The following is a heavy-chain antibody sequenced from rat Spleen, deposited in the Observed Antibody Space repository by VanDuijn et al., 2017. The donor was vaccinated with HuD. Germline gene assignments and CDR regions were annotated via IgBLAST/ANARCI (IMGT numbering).Heavy chain of an antibody. CDR3: AISLIYNNPYYVMDA. J-gene: IGHJ4*01. V-gene: IGHV3-1*01. Sequence: EVQLQESGPGLVKPSQSLSLTCSVTGYSITSNYWAWIRKFPGNKMEWMGYINYSGSTIYNPSLQSRISITSDTSKNQFFLQLNSITSEDTATYYCAISLIYNNPYYVMDAWGQGASVTVSS. CDR1: GYSITSNY. D-gene: IGHD1-10*01. CDR2: INYSGST.